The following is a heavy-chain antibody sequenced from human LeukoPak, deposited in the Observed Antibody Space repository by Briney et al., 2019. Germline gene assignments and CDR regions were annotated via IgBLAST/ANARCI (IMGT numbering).Heavy chain of an antibody. Sequence: PGGSLRLSCAASGITFSSYGMHWVRQAPGKGLEWVAFIRYDGSNKYYADSVKGRFTISRDNSKNTLYLQMNSLRAEDTAVYYCARELGYCSGGSCYSYFDYWGQGTPVTVSS. CDR1: GITFSSYG. J-gene: IGHJ4*02. CDR2: IRYDGSNK. CDR3: ARELGYCSGGSCYSYFDY. D-gene: IGHD2-15*01. V-gene: IGHV3-30*02.